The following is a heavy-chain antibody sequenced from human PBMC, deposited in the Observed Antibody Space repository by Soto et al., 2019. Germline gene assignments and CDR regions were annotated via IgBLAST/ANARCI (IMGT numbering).Heavy chain of an antibody. CDR1: GYTFTTYA. CDR2: ISTYSGKT. Sequence: QVQLVQSGAEVKKPGASVKVSCKASGYTFTTYAISWVRQAPGQGLEWMGWISTYSGKTDYAQSLQGRVTLTTDTSTNTAYIELRSLRSDYTAVYYCARDRLHTSSSITFDYWGQGALVTVSS. V-gene: IGHV1-18*01. CDR3: ARDRLHTSSSITFDY. D-gene: IGHD6-6*01. J-gene: IGHJ4*02.